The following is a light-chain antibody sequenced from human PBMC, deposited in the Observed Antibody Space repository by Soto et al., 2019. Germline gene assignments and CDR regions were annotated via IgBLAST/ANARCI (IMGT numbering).Light chain of an antibody. CDR1: QSVSSSY. CDR3: QQYGVSPWT. J-gene: IGKJ1*01. V-gene: IGKV3-20*01. Sequence: EIVLTQSPGTLSLSPGERVTLSCRASQSVSSSYLAWYQQKPGQAPSLLIYGASSRATGIPDRFSGSGSGTDFTLTISRLEPEDFALYYCQQYGVSPWTFGQGSRVEIK. CDR2: GAS.